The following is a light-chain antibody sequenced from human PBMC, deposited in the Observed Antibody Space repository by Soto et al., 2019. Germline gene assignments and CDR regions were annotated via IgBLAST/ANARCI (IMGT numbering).Light chain of an antibody. CDR1: TSDVGRYNL. CDR2: EGS. J-gene: IGLJ3*02. CDR3: CSYAGSSTVV. Sequence: QSARTQPASVSGSPGQSITISCSETTSDVGRYNLVSWYQHHPGKAPKLLIYEGSKRPSGVSNRFSGSKSGNTASLTISGLQAEDEADYYCCSYAGSSTVVFGGGTKVTVL. V-gene: IGLV2-23*01.